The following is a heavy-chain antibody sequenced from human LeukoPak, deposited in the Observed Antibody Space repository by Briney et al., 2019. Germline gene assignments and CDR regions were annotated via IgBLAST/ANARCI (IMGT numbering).Heavy chain of an antibody. V-gene: IGHV3-30*02. J-gene: IGHJ4*02. Sequence: PGGSLRLSCAASGFTFSNYWMNWVRQAPGKGLEWVAFIRYDGINKYYADSVKGRFTISRDNSKNTLYLQMNSLRAEDTAVYYCARYYSHTSDWSEGGLNQWGQGTLVTVSS. CDR3: ARYYSHTSDWSEGGLNQ. CDR2: IRYDGINK. CDR1: GFTFSNYW. D-gene: IGHD6-19*01.